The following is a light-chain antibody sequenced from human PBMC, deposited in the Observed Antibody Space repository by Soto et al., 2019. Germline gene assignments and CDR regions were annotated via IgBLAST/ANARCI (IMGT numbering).Light chain of an antibody. Sequence: EIVLTQSPGTLSLSPGERATLSCRASQSVSSSYLACYQQKPGQAPRLLIYGASSRATGIPDRFSGSGSGTDFTLTISRLEPEDFAVYYCQQYATSVTTFGQGTRLEIK. J-gene: IGKJ5*01. CDR2: GAS. V-gene: IGKV3-20*01. CDR1: QSVSSSY. CDR3: QQYATSVTT.